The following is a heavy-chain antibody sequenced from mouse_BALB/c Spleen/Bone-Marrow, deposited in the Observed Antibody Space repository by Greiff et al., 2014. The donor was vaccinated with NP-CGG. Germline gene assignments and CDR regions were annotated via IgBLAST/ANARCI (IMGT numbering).Heavy chain of an antibody. Sequence: QVQLQQSGPELVRPGVSVKISCKGSGYTFTDYAMHWVKQSRAKSLEWIGVISTYYGNTNYNQKFKGKATMTVDKSSSTAYMELARLTSEDSAIYYCARESAYYGYFDYWGQGTTLTVSS. CDR3: ARESAYYGYFDY. CDR2: ISTYYGNT. D-gene: IGHD1-1*01. J-gene: IGHJ2*01. V-gene: IGHV1-67*01. CDR1: GYTFTDYA.